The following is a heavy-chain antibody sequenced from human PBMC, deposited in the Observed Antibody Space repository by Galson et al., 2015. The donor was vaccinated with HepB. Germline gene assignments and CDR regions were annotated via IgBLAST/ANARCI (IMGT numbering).Heavy chain of an antibody. J-gene: IGHJ6*02. CDR1: GYTFTTYA. V-gene: IGHV1-3*01. CDR2: ITAGNGKT. Sequence: SVKVSCKASGYTFTTYAMHWVRQAPGQRLEWMGWITAGNGKTKYSQKFQGRVTITRDTSASTAYMELSSLRSEDTAVYYCARDISHPKRISVTDIGVMDVWGQGTTVTVSS. CDR3: ARDISHPKRISVTDIGVMDV. D-gene: IGHD6-19*01.